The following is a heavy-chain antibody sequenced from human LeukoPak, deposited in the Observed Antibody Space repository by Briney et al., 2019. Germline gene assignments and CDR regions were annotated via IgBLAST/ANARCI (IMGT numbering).Heavy chain of an antibody. Sequence: SETLSLTCAVYGGSFSGYYWSWIRQPPGKGLEWIGEINHSGSTKYNPSLKSRVTISVDTSKNQFSLKLSDVTAADTAVYYCARAGDSSDYADYWGQGTLVTVSS. CDR3: ARAGDSSDYADY. CDR1: GGSFSGYY. V-gene: IGHV4-34*01. CDR2: INHSGST. D-gene: IGHD6-19*01. J-gene: IGHJ4*02.